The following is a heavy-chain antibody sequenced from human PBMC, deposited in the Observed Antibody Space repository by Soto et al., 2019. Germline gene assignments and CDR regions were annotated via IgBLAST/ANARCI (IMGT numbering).Heavy chain of an antibody. Sequence: VGSLRLSCAASGFTFSNYGMHWVRQAPGKGLEWVAIIWHDGNNKYYADSVRGRFIISRDNSKNRLYLQMNSLRAEDTAVYYCASDLVGASDSYGLDVWGQGPRSP. D-gene: IGHD1-26*01. V-gene: IGHV3-33*01. CDR1: GFTFSNYG. J-gene: IGHJ6*02. CDR3: ASDLVGASDSYGLDV. CDR2: IWHDGNNK.